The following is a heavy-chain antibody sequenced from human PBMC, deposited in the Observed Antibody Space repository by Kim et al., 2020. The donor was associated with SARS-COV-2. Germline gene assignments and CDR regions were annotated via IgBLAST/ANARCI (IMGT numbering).Heavy chain of an antibody. Sequence: SETLSLTCTVSGGSISSYYWSWIRQPPGKGLEWIGYIYYSGSTNYNPSLKSRVTISVDTSKNQFSLKLSSVTAADTAAYYCARDLYSSGWYGLDYWGQGT. CDR1: GGSISSYY. D-gene: IGHD6-19*01. CDR2: IYYSGST. V-gene: IGHV4-59*13. CDR3: ARDLYSSGWYGLDY. J-gene: IGHJ4*02.